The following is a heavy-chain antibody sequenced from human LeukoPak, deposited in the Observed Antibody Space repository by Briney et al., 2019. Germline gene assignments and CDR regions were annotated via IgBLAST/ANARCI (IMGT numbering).Heavy chain of an antibody. V-gene: IGHV4-38-2*01. J-gene: IGHJ5*02. CDR1: GYSISGGYY. CDR2: IYTSGST. D-gene: IGHD3-22*01. Sequence: PSETLSLTCAVSGYSISGGYYWGWIRQPPGKGLEWIGRIYTSGSTNYNPSLKSRVTMSVDTSKNQFSLKLSSVTAADTAVYYCARGLRYSSGSFDPWGQGTLVTVSS. CDR3: ARGLRYSSGSFDP.